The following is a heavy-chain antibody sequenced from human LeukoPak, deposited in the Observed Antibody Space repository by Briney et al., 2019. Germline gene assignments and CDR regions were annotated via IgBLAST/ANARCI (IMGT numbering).Heavy chain of an antibody. Sequence: SETLSLTCTVSGGSISSGGYYWSWIRQHPGKGLEWIGYIYYSGSTYYNPSLKSRVTISVDTSKSQFSLKLSSVTAADTAVYYCASLYDSSGYYYVNAFDIWGQGTMVTVSS. CDR1: GGSISSGGYY. J-gene: IGHJ3*02. CDR3: ASLYDSSGYYYVNAFDI. CDR2: IYYSGST. V-gene: IGHV4-31*03. D-gene: IGHD3-22*01.